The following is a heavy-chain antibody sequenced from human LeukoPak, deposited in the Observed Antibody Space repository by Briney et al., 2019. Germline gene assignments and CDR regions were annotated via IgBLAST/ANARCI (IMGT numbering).Heavy chain of an antibody. CDR3: ASSRN. CDR2: INQDGSEK. J-gene: IGHJ4*02. CDR1: GFALSSYW. Sequence: GGSLRLSCAASGFALSSYWMSWVRQAPGKGLEWVANINQDGSEKYYVDSVKGRFTISRDNARNSLYLRMNSLKDEDTSVYYCASSRNWGQGTLVTVSS. V-gene: IGHV3-7*02.